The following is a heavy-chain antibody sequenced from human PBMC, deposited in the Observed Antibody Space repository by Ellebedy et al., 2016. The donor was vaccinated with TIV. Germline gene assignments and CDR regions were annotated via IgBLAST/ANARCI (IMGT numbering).Heavy chain of an antibody. V-gene: IGHV3-48*04. J-gene: IGHJ6*03. Sequence: PGGSLRLSCAASGFTFSSYSMNWVRQAPGKGLEWLSYISSSSSTIHYADSVKGRFTISRDNAKNSLYLQMNSLRAEDTAVYYCAKDLYGDYLMDVWGKGTTVTVS. CDR2: ISSSSSTI. CDR3: AKDLYGDYLMDV. CDR1: GFTFSSYS. D-gene: IGHD4-17*01.